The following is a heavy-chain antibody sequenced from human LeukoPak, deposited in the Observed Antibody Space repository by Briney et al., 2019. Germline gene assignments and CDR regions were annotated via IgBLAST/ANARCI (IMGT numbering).Heavy chain of an antibody. Sequence: PGGSLRLSCAASGFTFSSYWMSWVRQAPGKGLEWVANIKQDGSEKYYVDSVKGRFTISRDNAKNSLYLQMNSLRAEDTAVYYCAKDRGSYLDWFDPWGQGTLVTVSS. CDR3: AKDRGSYLDWFDP. V-gene: IGHV3-7*03. CDR2: IKQDGSEK. CDR1: GFTFSSYW. J-gene: IGHJ5*02. D-gene: IGHD1-26*01.